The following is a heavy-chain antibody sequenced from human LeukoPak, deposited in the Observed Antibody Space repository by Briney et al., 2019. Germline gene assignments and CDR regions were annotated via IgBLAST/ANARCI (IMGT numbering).Heavy chain of an antibody. CDR2: ISGSGGST. V-gene: IGHV3-23*01. J-gene: IGHJ6*02. CDR3: AKAHYWGLRVDMDV. Sequence: GGSLRLSCAASGFTFSSYSMNWVRQAPGKGLEWVSAISGSGGSTYYADSVKGRFTISRDNSKNTLYLQMNSLRAEDTAVYYCAKAHYWGLRVDMDVWGQGTTVTVSS. CDR1: GFTFSSYS. D-gene: IGHD7-27*01.